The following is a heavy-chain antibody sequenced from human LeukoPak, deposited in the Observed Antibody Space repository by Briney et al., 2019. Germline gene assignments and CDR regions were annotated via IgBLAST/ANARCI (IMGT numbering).Heavy chain of an antibody. D-gene: IGHD6-6*01. CDR1: GGSISSYY. Sequence: SETLSLTCTVSGGSISSYYWSWIRQPPGKGLEWIGFIYYSGSTNYNPSLKSRVTISVDTSKSQFSLRLSSVTAADTAVYYCARKSIAADAFDIWGQGTMVTVSS. CDR3: ARKSIAADAFDI. CDR2: IYYSGST. J-gene: IGHJ3*02. V-gene: IGHV4-59*01.